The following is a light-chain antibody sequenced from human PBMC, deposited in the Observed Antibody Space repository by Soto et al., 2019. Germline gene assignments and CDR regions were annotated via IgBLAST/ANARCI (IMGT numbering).Light chain of an antibody. V-gene: IGKV3-20*01. J-gene: IGKJ3*01. CDR3: LQYGSSLLFT. Sequence: EIVLTQSPGTLSLSPGERATLSCRASQSVSSSYLAWYQQKPGQAPRLLIYGASSMATGIPDRFSGSGSGTDFTLTISRLEPEDFAVYYCLQYGSSLLFTFGPGTKVDIK. CDR2: GAS. CDR1: QSVSSSY.